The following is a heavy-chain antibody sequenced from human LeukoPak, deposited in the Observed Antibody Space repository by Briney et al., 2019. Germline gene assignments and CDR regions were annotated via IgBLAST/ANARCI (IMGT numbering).Heavy chain of an antibody. J-gene: IGHJ4*02. V-gene: IGHV3-23*01. CDR2: ISYSDDST. Sequence: PGGSLRLSCAASGFTFSTYGMGWVRQAPGKGLEWVSSISYSDDSTYYADSVKGRFTISRDNSKNTLSLQMNSQRAEDTAVYYCVKHSLYCYGSGTYFDYWGQGTLVTVSS. CDR3: VKHSLYCYGSGTYFDY. D-gene: IGHD3-10*01. CDR1: GFTFSTYG.